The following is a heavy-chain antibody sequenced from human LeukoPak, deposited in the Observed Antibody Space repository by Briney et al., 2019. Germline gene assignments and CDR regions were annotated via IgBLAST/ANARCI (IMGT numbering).Heavy chain of an antibody. D-gene: IGHD6-13*01. CDR3: ARVEQQLDRRDYYYYMDV. CDR1: GGSISSSSYY. J-gene: IGHJ6*03. Sequence: SETLSLTCTVSGGSISSSSYYWGWIRQPPGKGLVWIGSIYYSGSTYYNPSLKSLVTISVDTSKNQFSLKLSSVTAADTAVYYCARVEQQLDRRDYYYYMDVWGKGTTVTVSS. CDR2: IYYSGST. V-gene: IGHV4-39*07.